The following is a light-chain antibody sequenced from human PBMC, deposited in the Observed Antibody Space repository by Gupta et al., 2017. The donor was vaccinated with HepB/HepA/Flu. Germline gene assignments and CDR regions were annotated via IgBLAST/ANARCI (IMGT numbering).Light chain of an antibody. CDR1: SSDVGGYNY. Sequence: QSALTQQAALAWSPGESITISCTGTSSDVGGYNYVSWYQQHPGKAPKLMIYDVSNRPSGVSNRFSGSKSGNTASLTISGLQAEDEADYYCSSYTSSSTLVFGGGTKLTVL. CDR3: SSYTSSSTLV. CDR2: DVS. J-gene: IGLJ3*02. V-gene: IGLV2-14*01.